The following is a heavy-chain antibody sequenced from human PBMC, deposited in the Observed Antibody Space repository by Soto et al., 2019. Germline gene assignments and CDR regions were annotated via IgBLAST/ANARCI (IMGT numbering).Heavy chain of an antibody. D-gene: IGHD6-19*01. J-gene: IGHJ6*03. Sequence: QDQLVQSGVEVKKPGASVKVSCKASGYSFTNYGITWVRQAPGQGFVWMGWISAYNGNTNYAQKFQGRVTMTPDAPTGTAYLELRSLRSDDTAVYYCARDRGVAPPVAGNTHYYYYMDVWGKGTTVTVSS. CDR2: ISAYNGNT. CDR3: ARDRGVAPPVAGNTHYYYYMDV. V-gene: IGHV1-18*01. CDR1: GYSFTNYG.